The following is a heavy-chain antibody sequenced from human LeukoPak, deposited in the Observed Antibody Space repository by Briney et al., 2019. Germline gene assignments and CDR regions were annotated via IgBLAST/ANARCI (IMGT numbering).Heavy chain of an antibody. J-gene: IGHJ5*02. CDR2: ISAYNGNT. V-gene: IGHV1-18*01. CDR3: ARDTGTPWWGNWFDP. CDR1: GYTFTSYG. D-gene: IGHD1-1*01. Sequence: GASVKVSCKASGYTFTSYGISWVRQAPGQGLEWMGWISAYNGNTNYAQKLQGRVTMTTDTSTSTAYMELRSLRSDDTAVYYCARDTGTPWWGNWFDPWGQGTLVTVSS.